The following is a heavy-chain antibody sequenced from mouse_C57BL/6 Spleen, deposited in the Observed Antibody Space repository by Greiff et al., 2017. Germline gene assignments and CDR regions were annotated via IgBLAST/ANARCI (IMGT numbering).Heavy chain of an antibody. J-gene: IGHJ4*01. Sequence: VQLQQSGAELAKPGASVKLSCKASGYTFTSYWMHWVKQRPGQGLEWIGYINPSSGYTKYNQKFKDKATLTADKSSSTAYMQLSSLTYEDSAVYYCARGDYGIFYAKDYWGQVTSVTVSS. V-gene: IGHV1-7*01. CDR3: ARGDYGIFYAKDY. D-gene: IGHD2-1*01. CDR2: INPSSGYT. CDR1: GYTFTSYW.